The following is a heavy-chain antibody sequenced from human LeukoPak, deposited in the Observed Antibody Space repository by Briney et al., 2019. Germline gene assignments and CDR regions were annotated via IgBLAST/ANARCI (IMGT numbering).Heavy chain of an antibody. D-gene: IGHD6-19*01. J-gene: IGHJ4*02. CDR2: INSDGSST. CDR3: ASGSGQWLALGY. CDR1: GFTFSSYW. V-gene: IGHV3-74*01. Sequence: GGSLRLSCAASGFTFSSYWMHWVRQAPGKGLVWVSRINSDGSSTSYADSVKGRFTISRDNAKNTLYLQMNSLRAEDTAVYYCASGSGQWLALGYWGQGTLVTVSS.